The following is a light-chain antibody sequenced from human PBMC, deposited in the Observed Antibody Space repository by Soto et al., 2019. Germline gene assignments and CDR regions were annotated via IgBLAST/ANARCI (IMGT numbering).Light chain of an antibody. CDR2: DVT. J-gene: IGLJ1*01. CDR3: CSYAGRYTFYV. V-gene: IGLV2-11*01. CDR1: SSDVGGYNY. Sequence: QSALTQPRSVSGSPGQSVTISCTGTSSDVGGYNYVSWYQQHPGKAPKLMIYDVTKRPSGVPDRFSGSKSGNTASLTISGLQAEYEADYYCCSYAGRYTFYVFGTGTKLTVL.